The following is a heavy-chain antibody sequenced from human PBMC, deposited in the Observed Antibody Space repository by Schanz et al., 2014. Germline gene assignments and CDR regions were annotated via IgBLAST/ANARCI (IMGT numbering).Heavy chain of an antibody. CDR3: GRANNRRKINFDY. CDR2: IYASGAT. Sequence: EVQLVESGGGFVQPGGSLGLSCVVSGFTVSSDHMSWVRQAPGKGLEWVSTIYASGATYYADSVKRRFTISRDISKNTLHLQVSSRRAEAAAVYYCGRANNRRKINFDYWGRGTLVTVSS. V-gene: IGHV3-66*01. CDR1: GFTVSSDH. J-gene: IGHJ4*02. D-gene: IGHD1-20*01.